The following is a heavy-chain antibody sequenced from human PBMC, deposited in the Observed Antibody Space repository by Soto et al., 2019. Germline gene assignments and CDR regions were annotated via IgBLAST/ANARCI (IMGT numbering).Heavy chain of an antibody. CDR2: VSGGGGST. J-gene: IGHJ4*02. CDR3: AKTESFNGYYNAFDS. Sequence: GGSLRLSCAASGFSFAGYAVAWVRQAPGKGLEWVSTVSGGGGSTYYADSVKGRFTISRDNSGNTVYLQMNSLNAGDTALYYCAKTESFNGYYNAFDSWGQGTLVTVSS. CDR1: GFSFAGYA. V-gene: IGHV3-23*01. D-gene: IGHD3-9*01.